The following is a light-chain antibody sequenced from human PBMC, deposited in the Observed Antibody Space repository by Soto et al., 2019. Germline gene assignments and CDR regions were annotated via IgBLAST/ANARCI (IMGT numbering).Light chain of an antibody. CDR1: QSVSSSY. CDR3: QQYGSSPGG. CDR2: GAS. Sequence: EIVLTQSPGTLSLSPGERATLSCRASQSVSSSYLAWYQQKPGQAPRLLIYGASSRATGIPDRFSGSGSGTDFTLTISRLEPEDFAVYYWQQYGSSPGGFGQGTKVEIK. V-gene: IGKV3-20*01. J-gene: IGKJ1*01.